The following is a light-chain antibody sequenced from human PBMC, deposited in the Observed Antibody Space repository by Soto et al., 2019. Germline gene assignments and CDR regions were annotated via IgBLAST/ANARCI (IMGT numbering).Light chain of an antibody. CDR2: WAS. V-gene: IGKV4-1*01. CDR3: QQSYATPIT. CDR1: QSFLYKFNNKNY. Sequence: DIVMTQSTASLAVSLAERATINCKSSQSFLYKFNNKNYLAWFQQKAGQPPKLLLYWASTRQSGVPDRFSGSGSETDFTLTISSLQADDVAVYYCQQSYATPITFGQGTRLEIK. J-gene: IGKJ5*01.